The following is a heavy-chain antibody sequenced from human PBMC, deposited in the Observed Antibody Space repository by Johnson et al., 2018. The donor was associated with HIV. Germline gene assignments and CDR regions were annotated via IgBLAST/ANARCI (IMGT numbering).Heavy chain of an antibody. CDR1: GFTFSSYA. D-gene: IGHD2-15*01. CDR3: ARDPDVTPGAFDI. CDR2: ISYDGTNK. J-gene: IGHJ3*02. V-gene: IGHV3-30-3*01. Sequence: QVQLVESGGGVVQPGRSLRLSCAASGFTFSSYAMHWVRQAPGEGLEWVAVISYDGTNKYYADSVKGRFTISRDNSKNSLYLQMNTLRAEDTAVYYCARDPDVTPGAFDIWGQGTMVTVSS.